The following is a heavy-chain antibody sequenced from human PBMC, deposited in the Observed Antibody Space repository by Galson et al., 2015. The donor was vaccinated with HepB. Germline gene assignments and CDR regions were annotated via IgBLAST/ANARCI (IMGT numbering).Heavy chain of an antibody. D-gene: IGHD3-22*01. CDR3: ARSYHYYDSSGGVDY. CDR2: IIPILGIA. V-gene: IGHV1-69*04. Sequence: SCKASGGTFSSYAISWVRQAPGQGLEWMGRIIPILGIANYAQKFQGRVTITADKSTSTAYMELSSLRSEDTAVYCCARSYHYYDSSGGVDYWGQGTLVTVSS. J-gene: IGHJ4*02. CDR1: GGTFSSYA.